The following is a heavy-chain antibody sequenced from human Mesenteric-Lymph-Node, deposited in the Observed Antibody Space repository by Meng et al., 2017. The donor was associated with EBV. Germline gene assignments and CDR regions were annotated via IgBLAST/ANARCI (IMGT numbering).Heavy chain of an antibody. CDR3: ARQGPSGRTFDY. D-gene: IGHD1-26*01. CDR1: GGSISSSSYY. V-gene: IGHV4-39*01. CDR2: YYNSGST. Sequence: QPPLQESGPGLVKPSETLSLTCTVSGGSISSSSYYWGWIRQPPGKGLEWIGTYYNSGSTHYNPSLKSRVTISVDTSNNQFSLRLISVTAADTAAYYCARQGPSGRTFDYWGQGTLVTVSS. J-gene: IGHJ4*02.